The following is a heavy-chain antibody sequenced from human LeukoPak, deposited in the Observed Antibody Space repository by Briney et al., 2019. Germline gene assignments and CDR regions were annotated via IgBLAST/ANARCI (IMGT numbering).Heavy chain of an antibody. Sequence: PSETLSLTCTVSGGSISSGGYYWSWIRQPPGKGLEWIGYIYYSGSTNYNPSLKSRVTISVDTSKNQFSLKLSSVTAADTAVYYCARLEVRLGYSYGPSPHYYYYGMDVWGQGTTVTVSS. J-gene: IGHJ6*02. CDR2: IYYSGST. D-gene: IGHD5-18*01. V-gene: IGHV4-61*08. CDR3: ARLEVRLGYSYGPSPHYYYYGMDV. CDR1: GGSISSGGYY.